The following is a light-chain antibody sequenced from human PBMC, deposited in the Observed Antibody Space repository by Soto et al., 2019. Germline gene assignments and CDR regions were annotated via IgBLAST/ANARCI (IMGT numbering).Light chain of an antibody. CDR3: QQFGSSPFA. V-gene: IGKV3-20*01. J-gene: IGKJ4*01. Sequence: EVVLTQSPGTLSLSPGERATLSCRASQSVTRSYLAWYQQKSGQAPSLLIYRTSSRATGIPDRFSGSGSGTDFTLTIRRLEPEDFAVYYCQQFGSSPFAFGGGTKVEIK. CDR1: QSVTRSY. CDR2: RTS.